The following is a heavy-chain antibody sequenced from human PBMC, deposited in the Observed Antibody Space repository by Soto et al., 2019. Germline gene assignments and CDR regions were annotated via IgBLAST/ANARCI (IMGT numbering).Heavy chain of an antibody. CDR1: GFTFSSYA. CDR3: ARGVLRYFDWLLPQFDY. V-gene: IGHV3-30-3*01. D-gene: IGHD3-9*01. CDR2: ISYDGSNK. J-gene: IGHJ4*02. Sequence: QVQLVESGGGVVQPGRSLRLSCAASGFTFSSYAMHWVRQAPGKGLEWVAVISYDGSNKYYADSVKGRFTISRDNSKHSLYLQMNSLRAEDTAVYYCARGVLRYFDWLLPQFDYWGQGTLVTVSS.